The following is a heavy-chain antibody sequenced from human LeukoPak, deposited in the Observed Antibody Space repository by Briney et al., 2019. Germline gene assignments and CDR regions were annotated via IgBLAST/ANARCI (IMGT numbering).Heavy chain of an antibody. V-gene: IGHV4-34*01. CDR2: INHSGST. D-gene: IGHD3-3*01. CDR3: ARARPRGYDFWSGYYAYYFDY. CDR1: GGSFSGYY. J-gene: IGHJ4*02. Sequence: SEARSLTCAVYGGSFSGYYWSWIRQPPGKGMEWIGEINHSGSTNYNPSLKSRVTISVDTSKNQFSLKLSSVTAADTAVYYCARARPRGYDFWSGYYAYYFDYWGQGTLVTVSS.